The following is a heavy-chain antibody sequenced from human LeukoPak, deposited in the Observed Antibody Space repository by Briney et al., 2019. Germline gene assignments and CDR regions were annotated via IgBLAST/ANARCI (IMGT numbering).Heavy chain of an antibody. CDR3: AHSEVVPASGLLFDY. D-gene: IGHD2-2*01. V-gene: IGHV2-5*02. J-gene: IGHJ4*02. CDR2: IYWDDDK. Sequence: SGPTLVKPTQTLTLTCTFSGFSLSISGLGVRWTPHPPGKSLALLALIYWDDDKRYSPSLKSRLTITKDTSKNQVVLTMTNMDPVDTATYYCAHSEVVPASGLLFDYWGQGTLVTVSS. CDR1: GFSLSISGLG.